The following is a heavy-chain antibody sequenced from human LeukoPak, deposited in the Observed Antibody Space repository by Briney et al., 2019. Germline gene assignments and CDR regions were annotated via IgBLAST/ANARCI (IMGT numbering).Heavy chain of an antibody. CDR2: INPNSGGT. V-gene: IGHV1-2*02. CDR3: ASYYYDSSGYYEDAFDI. J-gene: IGHJ3*02. CDR1: GYTFTGYY. Sequence: ASVKVSCKASGYTFTGYYMHWVRQAPGQGLEWMGWINPNSGGTNYAQKFQGRVTMTRGTSISTAYMELSRLRSDDTAVYYCASYYYDSSGYYEDAFDIWGQGTMVTVSS. D-gene: IGHD3-22*01.